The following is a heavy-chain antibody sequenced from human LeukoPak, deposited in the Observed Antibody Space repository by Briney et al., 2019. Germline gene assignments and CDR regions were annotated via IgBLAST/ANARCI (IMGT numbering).Heavy chain of an antibody. Sequence: SETLSLTCAVLGGSFSGYYWSWLRQRPGKGLEWIGEINHSGSTNYNPSLKSRVTISVDTSKNQFSLRVSSVTAADTAVYYCARAYGDYRYYYYYMDVWGKGTTVTVSS. CDR3: ARAYGDYRYYYYYMDV. CDR2: INHSGST. CDR1: GGSFSGYY. V-gene: IGHV4-34*01. D-gene: IGHD4-17*01. J-gene: IGHJ6*03.